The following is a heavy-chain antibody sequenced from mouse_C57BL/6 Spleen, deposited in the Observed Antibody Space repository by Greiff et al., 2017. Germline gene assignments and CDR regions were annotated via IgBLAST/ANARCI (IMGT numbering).Heavy chain of an antibody. D-gene: IGHD1-1*01. V-gene: IGHV5-17*01. CDR1: GFTFSDYG. CDR3: ARPYYYGSSYYFGC. CDR2: ISSGSSTI. J-gene: IGHJ2*01. Sequence: EVKVVESGGGLVKPGGSLKLSCAASGFTFSDYGMHWVRQAPEKGLEWVAYISSGSSTIYYADTVKGRFTISRDNAKNTLFLQMTSLRSEDTAMYYCARPYYYGSSYYFGCWGQGTTLTVSS.